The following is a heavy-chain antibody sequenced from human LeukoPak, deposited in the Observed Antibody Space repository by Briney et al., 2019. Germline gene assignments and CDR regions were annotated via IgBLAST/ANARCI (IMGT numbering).Heavy chain of an antibody. CDR2: IYYSGSF. CDR1: GGSISSSGYY. D-gene: IGHD3-16*01. V-gene: IGHV4-39*01. Sequence: SETLSLTCTVSGGSISSSGYYWGWIRQSPGKGLEWIGTIYYSGSFYYNPSLKSRVTISVDTSKNQFSLRLSSVTAADTAVYYCAKYVSIFVGGESNWGQGTLATVSS. CDR3: AKYVSIFVGGESN. J-gene: IGHJ4*02.